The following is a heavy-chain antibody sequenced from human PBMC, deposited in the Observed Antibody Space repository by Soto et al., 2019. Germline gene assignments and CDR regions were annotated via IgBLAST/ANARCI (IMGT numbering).Heavy chain of an antibody. D-gene: IGHD2-2*01. V-gene: IGHV3-48*01. CDR1: GFTFSSYS. Sequence: EVQLVESGGGLVQPGGSLRLSCAASGFTFSSYSMNWVRQAPGKGLEWVSYNSSSSSTIYYADSVKGRFTISRDNAKNSLYLQMNSLRAEDTAVYYCAVVPAANGHYGMDVWGQGTTVTVSS. CDR2: NSSSSSTI. J-gene: IGHJ6*02. CDR3: AVVPAANGHYGMDV.